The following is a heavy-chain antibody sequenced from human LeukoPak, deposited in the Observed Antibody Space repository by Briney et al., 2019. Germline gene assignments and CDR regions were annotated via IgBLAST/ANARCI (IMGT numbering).Heavy chain of an antibody. V-gene: IGHV3-21*01. J-gene: IGHJ3*02. CDR3: ARDREDAFDI. CDR1: GFTFSSYS. Sequence: GGSLRLSCAASGFTFSSYSMYWVRQSPGKGLEWVSSISSSSSYIYYADSVKGRFTISRDNAKNSLYLQMNSLRAEDTAVYYCARDREDAFDIWGQGTMVTVSS. CDR2: ISSSSSYI. D-gene: IGHD1-26*01.